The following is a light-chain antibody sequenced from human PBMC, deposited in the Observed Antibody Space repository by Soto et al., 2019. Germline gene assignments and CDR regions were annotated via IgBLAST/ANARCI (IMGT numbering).Light chain of an antibody. CDR3: APWDDSLNGWV. CDR2: SDN. J-gene: IGLJ3*02. V-gene: IGLV1-44*01. CDR1: SSNIGSNT. Sequence: QSVLTQPPSASGTPGQRVTISCSGSSSNIGSNTVNWYQQLPGTAPKLLIYSDNQRPSGVPDRFSGSKSGTSASLAISGRQSEDEADYYCAPWDDSLNGWVFGGGTKLTVL.